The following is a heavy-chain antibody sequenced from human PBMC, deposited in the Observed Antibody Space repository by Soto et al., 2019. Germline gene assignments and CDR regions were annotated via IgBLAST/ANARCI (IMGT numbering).Heavy chain of an antibody. CDR2: ISAYNGNT. Sequence: GASVKISCKASGYTFTSYGISWVRQAPGQGLEWMGRISAYNGNTNYAQKLQGRVTMTTDTSTSTAYMELRSLRSDDTAVYYCASCTDYIWGSYRSPYYYYYMHVSGKGTTVTVSS. CDR3: ASCTDYIWGSYRSPYYYYYMHV. V-gene: IGHV1-18*01. CDR1: GYTFTSYG. J-gene: IGHJ6*03. D-gene: IGHD3-16*02.